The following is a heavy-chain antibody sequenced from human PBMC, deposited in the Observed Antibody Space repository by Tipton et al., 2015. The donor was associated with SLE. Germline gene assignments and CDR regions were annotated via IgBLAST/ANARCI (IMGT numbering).Heavy chain of an antibody. CDR3: ARDSSGSYYDAFDI. CDR2: IYYSGST. Sequence: GLVKPSETLSLTCAVYGGSVSGYYWSWIRQPPGKGLEWIGYIYYSGSTNYNPSLKSRVTISVDTSKNQFSLKLSSVTAADTAVYYCARDSSGSYYDAFDIWGQGTMVTVSS. CDR1: GGSVSGYY. D-gene: IGHD1-26*01. J-gene: IGHJ3*02. V-gene: IGHV4-59*02.